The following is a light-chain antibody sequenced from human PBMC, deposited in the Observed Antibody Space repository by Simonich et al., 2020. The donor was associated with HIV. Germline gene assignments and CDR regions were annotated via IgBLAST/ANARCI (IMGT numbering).Light chain of an antibody. V-gene: IGLV2-14*03. J-gene: IGLJ2*01. CDR2: DVS. Sequence: QSALTQPASVSGSPGQSITISCTGTSSDVGVYNYVSWYQQPPGKAPKLMIYDVSHRTAGVSNRFAGSKSGNTASLTISGLHAEDEADYYCSSYTSSSTVVFGGGTKLTVL. CDR1: SSDVGVYNY. CDR3: SSYTSSSTVV.